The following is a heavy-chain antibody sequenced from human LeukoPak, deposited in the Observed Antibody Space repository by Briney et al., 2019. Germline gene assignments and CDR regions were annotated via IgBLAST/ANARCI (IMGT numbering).Heavy chain of an antibody. D-gene: IGHD1-14*01. Sequence: GGSLRLSCEASGFTFSAYAMTWVRQAPGKGLEWVSSIGSDNKPHYSESVKGRFTVSRDRNTLYLQMNSLRAEDTAVYYCATLTTTQTYFNYWGQGTLVTVSS. V-gene: IGHV3-23*05. CDR2: IGSDNKP. CDR1: GFTFSAYA. CDR3: ATLTTTQTYFNY. J-gene: IGHJ4*02.